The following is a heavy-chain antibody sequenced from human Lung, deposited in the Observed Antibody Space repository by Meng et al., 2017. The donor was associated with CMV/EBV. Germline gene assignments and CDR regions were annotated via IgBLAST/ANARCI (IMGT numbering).Heavy chain of an antibody. CDR1: GGPVRGDSYY. J-gene: IGHJ4*02. CDR2: VYYSESP. V-gene: IGHV4-61*01. CDR3: AGCTGGSCYPISEIY. D-gene: IGHD2-15*01. Sequence: SETLSLXXTVSGGPVRGDSYYWSWIRQPPGKGLEWIAYVYYSESPNYKPSDYNPSLKSRVSMSVDTSKNQFSLNLRSVTAADTAVYYCAGCTGGSCYPISEIYWGREXLVTVSS.